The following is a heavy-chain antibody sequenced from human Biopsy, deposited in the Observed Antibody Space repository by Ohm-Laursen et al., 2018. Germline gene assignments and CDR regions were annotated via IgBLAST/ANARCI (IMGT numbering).Heavy chain of an antibody. V-gene: IGHV3-11*01. CDR2: ISGGGTI. CDR3: ARDTRWSPYSMDV. J-gene: IGHJ6*02. CDR1: GFSFSDYH. Sequence: GSLRLSCAAPGFSFSDYHMRWIRQAPGRGLEWVSYISGGGTIYYGDSMKGLVTISRDNAKNSLYLQMHSLRAEDTAVYYCARDTRWSPYSMDVWGQGTTVTVSS. D-gene: IGHD4-23*01.